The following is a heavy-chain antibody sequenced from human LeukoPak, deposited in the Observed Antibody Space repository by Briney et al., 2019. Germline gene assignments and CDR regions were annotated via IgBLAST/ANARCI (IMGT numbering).Heavy chain of an antibody. J-gene: IGHJ4*02. CDR1: GYKFTNHW. V-gene: IGHV5-51*01. D-gene: IGHD6-25*01. Sequence: PGESLKISCKGSGYKFTNHWIAWVRQMPGQGLEWLGIIYPRDSDTRYRPSFQGQVSISVDTSIDTAYLQWSSVKASDTAMYYCARLLAAPYYINFWGQGTLVTVSS. CDR3: ARLLAAPYYINF. CDR2: IYPRDSDT.